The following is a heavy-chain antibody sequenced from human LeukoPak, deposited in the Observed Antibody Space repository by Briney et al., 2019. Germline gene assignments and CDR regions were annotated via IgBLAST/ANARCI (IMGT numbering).Heavy chain of an antibody. V-gene: IGHV1-2*02. CDR1: GYSFTGYF. D-gene: IGHD6-19*01. J-gene: IGHJ3*02. Sequence: ASVTVSCKASGYSFTGYFMHWVRQAPGQGLEWMGWINPNSGGTNYAQKFQGRVTMTRDTSISTAYMELSRLRSDDTAVYYCAKDLSSGWPDAFDIWGQGTMVTVSP. CDR2: INPNSGGT. CDR3: AKDLSSGWPDAFDI.